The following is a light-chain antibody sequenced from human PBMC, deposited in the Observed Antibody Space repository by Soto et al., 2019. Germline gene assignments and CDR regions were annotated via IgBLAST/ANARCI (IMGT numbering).Light chain of an antibody. Sequence: DMQMTQSPSSISEYVVARVIISGCSSQGIGNPLGWYQQKPGKAPKLLIYAASSLQSGVPSRFSGSGSGTVFTLTISSLQPDDFATYYCQQYNSYSPTCGQGNKGDIK. V-gene: IGKV1-17*01. CDR3: QQYNSYSPT. CDR1: QGIGNP. J-gene: IGKJ1*01. CDR2: AAS.